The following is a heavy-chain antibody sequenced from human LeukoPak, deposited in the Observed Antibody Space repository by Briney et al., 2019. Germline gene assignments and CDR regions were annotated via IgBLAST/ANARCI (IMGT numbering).Heavy chain of an antibody. D-gene: IGHD2-2*02. V-gene: IGHV1-2*06. J-gene: IGHJ4*02. Sequence: GASVKVSCKASGGTFSSYAISWVRQAPGQGLEWMGRINPNGGGTNYAQKFQGRVTMTRDTSISTPYMELNRLRSDDTAVYYCARGELSGYCSSTSCYILSGWGQGTLVTVSS. CDR2: INPNGGGT. CDR3: ARGELSGYCSSTSCYILSG. CDR1: GGTFSSYA.